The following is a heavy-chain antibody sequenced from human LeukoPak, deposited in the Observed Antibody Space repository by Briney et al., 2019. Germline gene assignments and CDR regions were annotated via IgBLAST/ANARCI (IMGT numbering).Heavy chain of an antibody. CDR2: INPNSGGT. CDR1: GYTFTAYY. D-gene: IGHD2-2*01. Sequence: GASVKVSCKASGYTFTAYYMHWVRQAPRQGLEWMGWINPNSGGTNFARKFQGRVTMTRDTSISTAYMELSRLRSDDPAVYNCARGSPRGYCSSTSCYPFFDYWGQGTLVTVSS. J-gene: IGHJ4*02. CDR3: ARGSPRGYCSSTSCYPFFDY. V-gene: IGHV1-2*02.